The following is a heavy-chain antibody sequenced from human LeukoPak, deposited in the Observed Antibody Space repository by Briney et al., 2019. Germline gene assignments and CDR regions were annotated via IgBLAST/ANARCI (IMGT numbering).Heavy chain of an antibody. CDR1: GGTFSSYA. Sequence: SVKVSCKASGGTFSSYAISWVRQAPGQGLEWMGGIIPIFGTANYAQKFQGRVTITADESTSTAYMELSSLRSEDTAVYYCARARYCSSTSCYDAFDIWGQGTMVTVSS. CDR2: IIPIFGTA. D-gene: IGHD2-2*01. J-gene: IGHJ3*02. CDR3: ARARYCSSTSCYDAFDI. V-gene: IGHV1-69*13.